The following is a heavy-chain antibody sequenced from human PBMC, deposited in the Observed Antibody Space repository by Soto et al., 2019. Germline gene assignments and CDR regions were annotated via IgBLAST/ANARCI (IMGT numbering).Heavy chain of an antibody. CDR1: GFTFSSYG. CDR3: AKSPHCSGGSCYPEGDWFDP. V-gene: IGHV3-30*18. CDR2: ISYDGSNK. D-gene: IGHD2-15*01. J-gene: IGHJ5*02. Sequence: ESGGGVVQPGRSLRLSCAASGFTFSSYGMHWVRQAPGKGLEWVAVISYDGSNKYYADSVKGRFTISRDNSKNTLYLQMNSLRAEDTAVYYCAKSPHCSGGSCYPEGDWFDPWGQGTLVTVSS.